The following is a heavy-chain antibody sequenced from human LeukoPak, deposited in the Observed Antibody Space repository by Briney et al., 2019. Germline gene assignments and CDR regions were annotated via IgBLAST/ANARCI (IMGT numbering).Heavy chain of an antibody. CDR3: AKNGRLSRAPLTDPPPIFFDY. CDR2: INTGNGNT. J-gene: IGHJ4*02. CDR1: GYTFTSYA. D-gene: IGHD1-26*01. Sequence: ASVKVSCKASGYTFTSYAMHWVRQAPGQRLEWMGWINTGNGNTKYSQEFQGRVTITRDTSANTAYMELSSLRSEDMAVYYCAKNGRLSRAPLTDPPPIFFDYWGKEPLAPLSS. V-gene: IGHV1-3*03.